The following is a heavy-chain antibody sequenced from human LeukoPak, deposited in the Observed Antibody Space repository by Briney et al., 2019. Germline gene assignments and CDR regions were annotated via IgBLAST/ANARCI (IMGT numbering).Heavy chain of an antibody. CDR1: GFTFSSYG. CDR3: AGDDILTGSFDY. V-gene: IGHV3-30*02. J-gene: IGHJ4*02. CDR2: IRYDGSNK. Sequence: GGSLRLSCAASGFTFSSYGMHWVRQAPGKGLEWVAFIRYDGSNKYYADSVKGRFTISRDNSKNTLYLQMNSLRAEDTAVYYCAGDDILTGSFDYWGQGTLVTVSS. D-gene: IGHD3-9*01.